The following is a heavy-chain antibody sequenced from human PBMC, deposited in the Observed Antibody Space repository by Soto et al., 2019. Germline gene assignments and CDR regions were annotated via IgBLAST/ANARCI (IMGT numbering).Heavy chain of an antibody. J-gene: IGHJ3*02. CDR2: IKSKTDGGTT. CDR1: GFTFSNAW. V-gene: IGHV3-15*01. CDR3: TTEPSTFPYYCSDDSCPGSGAFDI. D-gene: IGHD2-15*01. Sequence: PGGSLRLSCTASGFTFSNAWMSWVRQAPGKGLEWVGRIKSKTDGGTTDYAAPVKGRFTISRDDSKTTLYLQMNSLKTEDTAVYYCTTEPSTFPYYCSDDSCPGSGAFDIWGQGTMVTVSS.